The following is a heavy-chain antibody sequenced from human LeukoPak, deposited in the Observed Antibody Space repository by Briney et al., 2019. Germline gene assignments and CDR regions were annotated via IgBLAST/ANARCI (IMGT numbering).Heavy chain of an antibody. CDR3: AKGPGHDYVWGSYAY. J-gene: IGHJ4*02. Sequence: GGSLRLSCAASGFVFSGYSMNWVRQAPGKGVEWVSAISGSGGSTYYADSVKGRSTISRDNSKTPLYLQMNSLSAEDTAVYYCAKGPGHDYVWGSYAYWGQGTLVTVSS. D-gene: IGHD3-16*01. V-gene: IGHV3-23*01. CDR1: GFVFSGYS. CDR2: ISGSGGST.